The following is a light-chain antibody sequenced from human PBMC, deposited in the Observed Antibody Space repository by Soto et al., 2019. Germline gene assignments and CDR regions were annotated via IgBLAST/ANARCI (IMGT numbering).Light chain of an antibody. CDR2: GAS. CDR1: QSISTY. CDR3: QQSFITPPLT. V-gene: IGKV1-39*01. J-gene: IGKJ4*01. Sequence: DLQMTQSPSSLSASIGDRITITCRASQSISTYLNWYQQKPGKAPRLLIYGASTLQNGVPSRFSGSGSATDYTLTISSLHPEDFATYYCQQSFITPPLTFGGGTKVEMK.